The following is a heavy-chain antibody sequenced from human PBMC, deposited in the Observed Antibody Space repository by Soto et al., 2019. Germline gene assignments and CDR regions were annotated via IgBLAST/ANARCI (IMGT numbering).Heavy chain of an antibody. CDR1: GGSISSSSYY. Sequence: PSETLSLTCTVSGGSISSSSYYWGWIRQPPGKGLEWIGSIYYSGSTYYNPSLKSRVTISVDTSKNQFSLKLSSVTAADTAIYFCAATFYDFLSALYTVGREFLPWGQGTQVTVSS. CDR3: AATFYDFLSALYTVGREFLP. V-gene: IGHV4-39*01. CDR2: IYYSGST. D-gene: IGHD3-3*01. J-gene: IGHJ5*02.